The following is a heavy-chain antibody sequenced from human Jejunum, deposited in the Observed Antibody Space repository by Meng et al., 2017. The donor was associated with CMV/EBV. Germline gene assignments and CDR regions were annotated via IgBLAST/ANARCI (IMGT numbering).Heavy chain of an antibody. V-gene: IGHV3-21*05. D-gene: IGHD3-3*01. Sequence: FSSYRMNWVRQGAGKGLEWGSDISGSSNQIYNADSVKGRITNSRDNAKNSLYLQMNSLKAEDTAVYYCARDAVFGVVTYYYGMDVWGQGTTVTVSS. J-gene: IGHJ6*02. CDR2: ISGSSNQI. CDR1: FSSYR. CDR3: ARDAVFGVVTYYYGMDV.